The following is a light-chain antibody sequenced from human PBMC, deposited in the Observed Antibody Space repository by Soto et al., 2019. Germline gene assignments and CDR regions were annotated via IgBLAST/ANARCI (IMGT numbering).Light chain of an antibody. CDR3: PQYNNWPRT. J-gene: IGKJ1*01. CDR2: GAS. Sequence: EIVMTQSPATLSVSPGERATLSCRASQSVSSNLAWYQQKPGQAPRLLIYGASTRATGIPARFSGSRSGTEFNLTISSLQSEDFAVYYCPQYNNWPRTFGQGTKVEIK. CDR1: QSVSSN. V-gene: IGKV3-15*01.